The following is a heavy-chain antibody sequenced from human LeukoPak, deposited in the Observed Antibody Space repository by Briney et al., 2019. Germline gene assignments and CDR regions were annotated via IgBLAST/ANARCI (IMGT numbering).Heavy chain of an antibody. Sequence: PGRSLRLSCAASGFTFSSYAMHWVRQAPGKGLEWVAVISYDGSNKFYADSVKGRFTISRDNSRNALYLQMNSLRAEDTAVYYCAKHISGSRCFDSWGQGTLVTVSS. CDR3: AKHISGSRCFDS. CDR1: GFTFSSYA. J-gene: IGHJ4*02. CDR2: ISYDGSNK. D-gene: IGHD3-10*01. V-gene: IGHV3-30-3*02.